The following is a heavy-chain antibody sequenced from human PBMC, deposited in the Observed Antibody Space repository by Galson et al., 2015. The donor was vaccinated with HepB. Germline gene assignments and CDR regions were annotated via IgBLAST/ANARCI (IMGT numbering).Heavy chain of an antibody. CDR3: ARGEHVFDI. CDR1: GYTFINYY. J-gene: IGHJ3*02. CDR2: INRSVGTT. Sequence: QSGAEVKGPGTSVKVSCKASGYTFINYYIHWVRQAPGQGLEWMGVINRSVGTTNYAQKFQGRVTMSRDTSTNAVYMELSSLRSDDTAVYYCARGEHVFDIWGQGTMVTVSS. V-gene: IGHV1-46*01.